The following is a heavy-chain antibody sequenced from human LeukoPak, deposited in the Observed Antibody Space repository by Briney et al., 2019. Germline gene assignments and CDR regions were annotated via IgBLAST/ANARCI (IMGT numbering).Heavy chain of an antibody. Sequence: SETLSLTCAVYGGSFSGYYWSWIRQPPGKGLEWIGEINHSGSTNYNPSLKSRVTISVDTSKNQFSPKLSSVTAADTAVYYCARGSSILMVYATRLAYFDYWGQGTLVTVSS. CDR3: ARGSSILMVYATRLAYFDY. CDR1: GGSFSGYY. CDR2: INHSGST. V-gene: IGHV4-34*01. D-gene: IGHD2-8*01. J-gene: IGHJ4*02.